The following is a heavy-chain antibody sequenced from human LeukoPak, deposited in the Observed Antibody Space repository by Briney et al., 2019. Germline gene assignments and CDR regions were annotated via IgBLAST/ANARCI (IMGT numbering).Heavy chain of an antibody. Sequence: GGSLRLSCAASGFTFGNSWVHWVRQAPGKRLVRLSLINADGSTATYADSVKGRFTISRDNARNTLSLQMNSLTIEDTAVYYCVVVVEPPDSDGFDVWGQGTMITVSS. D-gene: IGHD1-14*01. J-gene: IGHJ3*01. CDR3: VVVVEPPDSDGFDV. CDR2: INADGSTA. V-gene: IGHV3-74*01. CDR1: GFTFGNSW.